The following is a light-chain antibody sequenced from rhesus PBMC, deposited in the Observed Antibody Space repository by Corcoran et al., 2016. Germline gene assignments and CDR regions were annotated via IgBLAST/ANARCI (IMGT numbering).Light chain of an antibody. V-gene: IGKV1-22*01. CDR3: QQCSSRPWT. CDR1: QGISSW. Sequence: DIQMTQSPSSLSASVGDTVTITCRASQGISSWLAWYQQKPGKAPKLLIDKASSLQSGVPSRVSGSGSRTDFTITISSLQSEDFATYYCQQCSSRPWTFGQGTKVEIK. CDR2: KAS. J-gene: IGKJ1*01.